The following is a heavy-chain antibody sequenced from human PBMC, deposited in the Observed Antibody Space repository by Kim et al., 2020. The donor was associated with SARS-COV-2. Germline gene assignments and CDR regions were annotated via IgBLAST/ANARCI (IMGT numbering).Heavy chain of an antibody. CDR2: ISSSSSYI. CDR1: GFTFSSYS. Sequence: GGSLRLSCAASGFTFSSYSMNWVRQAPGKGLEWVSSISSSSSYIYYADSVKGRFTISRDNAKNSLYLQMNSLRAEDTAVYYCARESKHDFWSGYYTETNWFDPWGQGTLVTVSS. D-gene: IGHD3-3*01. V-gene: IGHV3-21*01. J-gene: IGHJ5*02. CDR3: ARESKHDFWSGYYTETNWFDP.